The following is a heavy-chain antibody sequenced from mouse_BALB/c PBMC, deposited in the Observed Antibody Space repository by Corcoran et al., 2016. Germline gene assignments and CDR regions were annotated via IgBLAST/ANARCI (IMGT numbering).Heavy chain of an antibody. Sequence: QIQLVQSGPELKKRGETVKISCKASGYTFTDYSMHWVKQAPGRGLKWMGWINTETGEPTYADDFKGRFAFSLETSASTAYLQINNLKNEDTATYFCARSYYGSSYYFDYWGQGTTLTVSS. CDR1: GYTFTDYS. D-gene: IGHD1-1*01. V-gene: IGHV9-2-1*01. CDR3: ARSYYGSSYYFDY. CDR2: INTETGEP. J-gene: IGHJ2*01.